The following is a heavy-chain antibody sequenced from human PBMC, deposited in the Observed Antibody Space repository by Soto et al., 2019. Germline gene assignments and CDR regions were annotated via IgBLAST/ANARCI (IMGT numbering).Heavy chain of an antibody. Sequence: ASVKVSCKASGYTFTAYYIHWVRQAPGKGFEWMGWFNPKSGGTNYPQKFQGRVTMTRDTSTSTVYMALTRLTSDDTAVYYCASPLAEGGGRAGFDYWGQGTLVTVSS. V-gene: IGHV1-2*02. J-gene: IGHJ4*02. D-gene: IGHD1-26*01. CDR2: FNPKSGGT. CDR3: ASPLAEGGGRAGFDY. CDR1: GYTFTAYY.